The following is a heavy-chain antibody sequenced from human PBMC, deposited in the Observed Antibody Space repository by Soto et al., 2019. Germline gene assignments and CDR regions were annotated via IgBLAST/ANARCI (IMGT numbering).Heavy chain of an antibody. CDR1: GGSISSSSYY. Sequence: SETLSLTCTVSGGSISSSSYYWGWIRQPPGKGLEWIGSIYYSGSTNYNPSLKSRVTISVDTSKNQFSLKLSSVTAADTAVYYCARLGELLWFGELSPGDAFDIWGQGTMVTVSS. V-gene: IGHV4-39*07. CDR3: ARLGELLWFGELSPGDAFDI. CDR2: IYYSGST. D-gene: IGHD3-10*01. J-gene: IGHJ3*02.